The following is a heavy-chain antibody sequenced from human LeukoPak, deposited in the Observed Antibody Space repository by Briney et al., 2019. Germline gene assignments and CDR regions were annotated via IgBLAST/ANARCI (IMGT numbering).Heavy chain of an antibody. J-gene: IGHJ6*02. CDR3: AKDALTAMVNHYYGMDV. V-gene: IGHV3-23*01. CDR2: ISGTGGST. D-gene: IGHD5-18*01. CDR1: GFTFSNYA. Sequence: GGSLRLSCAASGFTFSNYAMSWVRRAPGKGLEWVSTISGTGGSTVYADSVKGRFTISRDSSKNTLYLQMNSLRADDTAVYYCAKDALTAMVNHYYGMDVWGQGTTVTVSS.